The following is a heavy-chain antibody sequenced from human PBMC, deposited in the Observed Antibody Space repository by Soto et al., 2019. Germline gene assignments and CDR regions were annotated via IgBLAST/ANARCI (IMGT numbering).Heavy chain of an antibody. CDR3: ARGLGCAHLGGVCHGWFDP. D-gene: IGHD2-8*02. J-gene: IGHJ5*02. CDR2: INHSGST. V-gene: IGHV4-39*07. CDR1: GCSVSSGSYY. Sequence: PSETLSLTCTVSGCSVSSGSYYWSWIRQPPGKGLEWIGEINHSGSTNYNPSLKSRVTISVDTSKNQFSLKLSSVTAADTAVYYCARGLGCAHLGGVCHGWFDPWGQGTLVTVSS.